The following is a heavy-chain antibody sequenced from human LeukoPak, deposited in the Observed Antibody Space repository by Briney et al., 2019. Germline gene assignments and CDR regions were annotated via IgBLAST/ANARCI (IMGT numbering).Heavy chain of an antibody. D-gene: IGHD5-24*01. CDR3: ARGTGNGYNFDY. CDR2: IIPIFGTA. CDR1: GGTFSSYA. Sequence: GASVKVSCKASGGTFSSYAISWVRQAPGQGLEWMGGIIPIFGTANYAQKFQGRVTITTDESTSTAYMELSSLRSEDTAVYYCARGTGNGYNFDYWGQGTLVTVSS. J-gene: IGHJ4*02. V-gene: IGHV1-69*05.